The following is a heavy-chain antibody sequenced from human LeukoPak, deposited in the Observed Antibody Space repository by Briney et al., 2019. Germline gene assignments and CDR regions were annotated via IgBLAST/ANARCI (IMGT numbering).Heavy chain of an antibody. Sequence: SVKVSCKASGGTFSSYAISWVRQAPGQGLEWMGGIIPIFGTANYAQKFQGRVTITTDESTSTAYMELSSLRSEDTAVYYCARAPIVVVPAATTYYYYYYMDVWGKGTTVTVS. V-gene: IGHV1-69*05. CDR1: GGTFSSYA. D-gene: IGHD2-2*01. J-gene: IGHJ6*03. CDR3: ARAPIVVVPAATTYYYYYYMDV. CDR2: IIPIFGTA.